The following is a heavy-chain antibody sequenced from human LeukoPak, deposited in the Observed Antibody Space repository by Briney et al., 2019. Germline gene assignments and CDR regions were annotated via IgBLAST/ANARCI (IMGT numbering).Heavy chain of an antibody. CDR2: INPNSGGT. CDR3: ARVWDPIAVAAHFDY. CDR1: GYTFTGYY. Sequence: ASVKVSCKASGYTFTGYYMHWVRQAPGQGLEWMGWINPNSGGTNYAQKFQGRVTMTRDTSISTAYMELSRLRSDDTAVYYCARVWDPIAVAAHFDYWGQGTLVTVSS. D-gene: IGHD6-19*01. V-gene: IGHV1-2*02. J-gene: IGHJ4*02.